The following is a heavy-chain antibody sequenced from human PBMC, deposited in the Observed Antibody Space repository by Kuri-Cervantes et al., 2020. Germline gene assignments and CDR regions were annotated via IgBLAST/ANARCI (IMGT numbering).Heavy chain of an antibody. CDR2: IYYSGST. V-gene: IGHV4-59*08. Sequence: ESLKISCAVYGGSFSGYYWSWIRQPPGKGLEWIGYIYYSGSTNYNPSLKSRVTISVDTSKNQFSLKLSSVTAADTAVYYCASMTTGNFDYWGQGTLVTVSS. CDR3: ASMTTGNFDY. D-gene: IGHD4-17*01. CDR1: GGSFSGYY. J-gene: IGHJ4*02.